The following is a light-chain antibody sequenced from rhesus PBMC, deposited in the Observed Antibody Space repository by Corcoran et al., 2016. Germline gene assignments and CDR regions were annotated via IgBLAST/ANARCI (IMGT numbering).Light chain of an antibody. CDR3: QQQENSPYS. CDR1: QGISNW. CDR2: RAS. V-gene: IGKV1-69*01. J-gene: IGKJ2*01. Sequence: DIQMTQSPSSLSASVGDRVTITCRASQGISNWLAWYQQKPGKAPKLRIYRASNLDTGVPSRLSGSWSGTDFTPTISSMQSEDIATYYCQQQENSPYSFGQGTKVEIK.